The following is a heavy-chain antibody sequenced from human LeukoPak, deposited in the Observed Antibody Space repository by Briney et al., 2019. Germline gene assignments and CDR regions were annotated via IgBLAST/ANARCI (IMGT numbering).Heavy chain of an antibody. CDR2: INPSGGST. J-gene: IGHJ4*02. D-gene: IGHD6-13*01. CDR3: ARGSGEQQLVFY. CDR1: GYTFTSYY. Sequence: GASVKVSCKASGYTFTSYYIHWVRQAPGQGLEWMGIINPSGGSTSYAQKFQGRVTMTRDTSTSTVYMELSSLRSEDTAMYYCARGSGEQQLVFYWGQGTLVTVSS. V-gene: IGHV1-46*01.